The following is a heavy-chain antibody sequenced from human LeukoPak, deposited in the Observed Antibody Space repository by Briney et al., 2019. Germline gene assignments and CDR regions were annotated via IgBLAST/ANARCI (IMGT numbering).Heavy chain of an antibody. V-gene: IGHV3-23*01. CDR3: AKGYSSAWYNFDI. Sequence: PGGSLRLSCAASGFTFSSYAMSWVRQAPGKGLEWVSAISGSGDSTYYADSVEGRFTISRDNSKNTLYLQMNSLRAEDTAVYYCAKGYSSAWYNFDIWGQGTTVTVSS. CDR2: ISGSGDST. D-gene: IGHD6-19*01. CDR1: GFTFSSYA. J-gene: IGHJ3*02.